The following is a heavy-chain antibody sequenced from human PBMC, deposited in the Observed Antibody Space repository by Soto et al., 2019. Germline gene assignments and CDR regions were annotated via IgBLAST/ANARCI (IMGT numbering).Heavy chain of an antibody. J-gene: IGHJ6*02. D-gene: IGHD2-15*01. CDR2: IYSNGNT. CDR3: VVEDLGMEV. V-gene: IGHV3-53*01. Sequence: GSLRLSCAVSGFTVSTNYRTWVRQTPGKGLEWVSIIYSNGNTYYADSVKGRFTISRDNSKNTLYLQMNSLRVDDTAVYYCVVEDLGMEVWGQGTTVTVSS. CDR1: GFTVSTNY.